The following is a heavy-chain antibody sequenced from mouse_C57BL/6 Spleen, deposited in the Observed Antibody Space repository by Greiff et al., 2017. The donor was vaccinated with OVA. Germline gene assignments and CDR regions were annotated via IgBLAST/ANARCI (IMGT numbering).Heavy chain of an antibody. Sequence: VQLQQSGPELVKPGASVKISCKASGYTFTDYYMNWVKQSHGKSLEWIGDINPNNGGTSYNQKFKGKATLTVDKSSSTAYMELRSLTSEDSAVYYSARSYDYDWAGFAYWGQGTLVTVSA. CDR2: INPNNGGT. CDR1: GYTFTDYY. V-gene: IGHV1-26*01. CDR3: ARSYDYDWAGFAY. D-gene: IGHD2-4*01. J-gene: IGHJ3*01.